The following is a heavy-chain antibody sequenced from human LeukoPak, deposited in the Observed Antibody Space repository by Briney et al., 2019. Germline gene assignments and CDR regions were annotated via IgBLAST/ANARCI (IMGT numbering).Heavy chain of an antibody. D-gene: IGHD6-19*01. CDR3: AREGGGMAVAGTFNSY. CDR2: IIPIFGTA. V-gene: IGHV1-69*13. CDR1: GGTFSSYA. J-gene: IGHJ4*02. Sequence: VASVKVSCKASGGTFSSYAISWVRQAPGQGLEWMGGIIPIFGTANYAQEFQGRVTITADESTSTAYMELSSLRSEDTAVYYCAREGGGMAVAGTFNSYWGQGTLVTVSS.